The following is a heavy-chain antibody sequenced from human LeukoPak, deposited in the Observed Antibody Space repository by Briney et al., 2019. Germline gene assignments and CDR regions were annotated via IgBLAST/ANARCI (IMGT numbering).Heavy chain of an antibody. J-gene: IGHJ4*02. D-gene: IGHD3-16*01. Sequence: PSETLSLTCAVSDYSISSGYYWAWIRQPPGKGLVWIASMYHTGGPYYNPSLKSRATLSVDTSKNQLSLKLSSVTAADTAVYFCARHITSNKRFDYWGQGTLVTVSS. CDR2: MYHTGGP. V-gene: IGHV4-38-2*01. CDR3: ARHITSNKRFDY. CDR1: DYSISSGYY.